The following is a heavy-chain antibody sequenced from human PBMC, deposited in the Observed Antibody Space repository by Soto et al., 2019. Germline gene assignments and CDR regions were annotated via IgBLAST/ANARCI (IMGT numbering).Heavy chain of an antibody. D-gene: IGHD3-22*01. CDR2: IIPIFGTA. J-gene: IGHJ6*02. CDR3: ARTTDSSGYPSGYYYYYYGMDV. Sequence: SVKVSCKASGGTFSSYAISWVRQAPGQGLEWMGGIIPIFGTANYAQKFQGRVTITADESTSTAYMELSSLRSEDTAVYYCARTTDSSGYPSGYYYYYYGMDVWGQGTTVTVSS. V-gene: IGHV1-69*13. CDR1: GGTFSSYA.